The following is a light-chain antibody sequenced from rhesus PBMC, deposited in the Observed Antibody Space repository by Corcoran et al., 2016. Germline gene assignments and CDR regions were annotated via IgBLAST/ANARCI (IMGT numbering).Light chain of an antibody. CDR3: SSYAGSNTYI. V-gene: IGLV2-32*02. CDR1: SSDIGGYNY. J-gene: IGLJ1*01. CDR2: EVS. Sequence: QAALTQPRSVSGSPGQSVTISCIGTSSDIGGYNYVSWYQQHPGTAPKLMIYEVSKRSSGVSDRFSGSKSGNTASLTISGLQAEDEADYYCSSYAGSNTYIFGTGTRLTVL.